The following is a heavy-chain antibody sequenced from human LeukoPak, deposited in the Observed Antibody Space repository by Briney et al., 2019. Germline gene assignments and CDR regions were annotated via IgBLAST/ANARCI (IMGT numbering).Heavy chain of an antibody. CDR3: ARALAAAGSRAVDY. V-gene: IGHV4-4*07. CDR1: GDSISYFY. Sequence: SETLSLACSVSGDSISYFYWSWIWQAAGKGLEWIGRLSGSGSTDYNASLKSRVTMSVDTSKNQLSLKVISVTAADTAVYYCARALAAAGSRAVDYWGQGTLVTVSS. CDR2: LSGSGST. D-gene: IGHD6-13*01. J-gene: IGHJ4*02.